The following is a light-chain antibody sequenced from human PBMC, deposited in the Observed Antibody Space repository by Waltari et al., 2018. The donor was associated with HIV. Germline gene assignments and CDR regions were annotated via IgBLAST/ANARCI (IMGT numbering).Light chain of an antibody. J-gene: IGLJ2*01. CDR1: SSNIGAPYD. V-gene: IGLV1-40*01. CDR3: QSYDNSLGVV. Sequence: QSVLTPPPSVSGAPGQRVTISCTGGSSNIGAPYDVHWYQQFPGTAPNLLIYGSTNRPSGVPDRFSGSKSGTSASLAITGLQAEDEADYYCQSYDNSLGVVFGGGTKLTVL. CDR2: GST.